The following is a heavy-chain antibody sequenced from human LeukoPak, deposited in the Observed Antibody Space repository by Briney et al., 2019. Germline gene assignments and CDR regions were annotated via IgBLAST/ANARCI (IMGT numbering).Heavy chain of an antibody. Sequence: PSETLSLTCTVSGGFIRSGGYYWSWVRQPPGKGLEWIGYIFHSGTTYYNPSLKSRVTISVDRSKNQFSLELSSVTAADTAVYYCARRITMARGVPSRWMDVWGQGTTVTVSS. J-gene: IGHJ6*02. CDR2: IFHSGTT. CDR1: GGFIRSGGYY. CDR3: ARRITMARGVPSRWMDV. V-gene: IGHV4-30-2*01. D-gene: IGHD3-10*01.